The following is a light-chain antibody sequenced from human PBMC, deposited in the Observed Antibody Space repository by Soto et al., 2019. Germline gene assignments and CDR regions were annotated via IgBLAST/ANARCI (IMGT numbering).Light chain of an antibody. V-gene: IGKV1-39*01. Sequence: DLQMTQSPSSLSASVGDRVTITCRASQSISNYLNWFQQKPGKAPRLLIYAASTLQSGVPSRFSGSGSGTDFTLTISSLQPEDFATYYCQQSYNTPRTFGQGTKVDIK. J-gene: IGKJ1*01. CDR2: AAS. CDR1: QSISNY. CDR3: QQSYNTPRT.